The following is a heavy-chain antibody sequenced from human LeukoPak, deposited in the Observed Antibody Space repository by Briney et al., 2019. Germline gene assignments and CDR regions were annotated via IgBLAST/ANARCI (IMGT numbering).Heavy chain of an antibody. CDR3: ARDLEDSSPFGAFDM. J-gene: IGHJ3*02. CDR1: GYTFTSHG. CDR2: ISPFNGNT. Sequence: GASVKVSCKASGYTFTSHGISWVRQAPGQGLEWMGWISPFNGNTNYAQKLQGRVTMTADSSTSTAYMEMRSLRSDDTAVYYCARDLEDSSPFGAFDMWGQGTLVTVSS. V-gene: IGHV1-18*01. D-gene: IGHD3-22*01.